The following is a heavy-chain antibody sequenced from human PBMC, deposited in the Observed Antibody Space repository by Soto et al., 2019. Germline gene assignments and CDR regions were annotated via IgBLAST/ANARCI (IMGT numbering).Heavy chain of an antibody. CDR3: ARDWSGVDY. CDR1: GYTFTSYG. CDR2: INPYNGNT. Sequence: QVQLVQSGAEVKKPGASVKVSCKASGYTFTSYGISGVRQAPGQGLEWMGWINPYNGNTNYSQKLQGRVTTTADTSTNPAYMELRSLRSDVTAVYDCARDWSGVDYWGQGTLVTVSS. D-gene: IGHD7-27*01. V-gene: IGHV1-18*01. J-gene: IGHJ4*02.